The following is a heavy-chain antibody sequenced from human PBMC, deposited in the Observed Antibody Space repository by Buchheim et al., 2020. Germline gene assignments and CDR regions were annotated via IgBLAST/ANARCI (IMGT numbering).Heavy chain of an antibody. D-gene: IGHD2-15*01. CDR1: GFTFSSYA. CDR3: AKAVVYCSSGSCYGGSDYYYYYGMDV. V-gene: IGHV3-23*04. J-gene: IGHJ6*02. CDR2: ISGSGGST. Sequence: EVQLVESGGGLVQPGGSLRLSCAASGFTFSSYAMSWVRQAPGKGLEWVSAISGSGGSTYYADSVKGRFTISRDNSKNTLYLQMNGLRAEDTAVYYCAKAVVYCSSGSCYGGSDYYYYYGMDVWGQGTT.